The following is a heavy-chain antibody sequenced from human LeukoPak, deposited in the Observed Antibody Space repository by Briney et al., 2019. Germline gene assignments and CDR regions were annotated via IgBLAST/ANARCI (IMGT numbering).Heavy chain of an antibody. D-gene: IGHD5-18*01. Sequence: ASVKVSCKASGYTFTGYYMHWVRQAPGQGLEWMGWINPNSGGTNYAQKFQGRVTMTRDTSISTAYMELSRLRSDDTALYYCARGDTKKFQNWFDPWGQGTLVTVSS. V-gene: IGHV1-2*02. CDR1: GYTFTGYY. J-gene: IGHJ5*02. CDR3: ARGDTKKFQNWFDP. CDR2: INPNSGGT.